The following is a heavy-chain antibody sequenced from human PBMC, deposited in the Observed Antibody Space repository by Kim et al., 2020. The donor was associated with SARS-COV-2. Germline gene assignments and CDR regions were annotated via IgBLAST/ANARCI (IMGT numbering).Heavy chain of an antibody. CDR3: TRLPRRGSGDDH. V-gene: IGHV3-72*01. CDR2: IQTKAKSYTT. D-gene: IGHD6-25*01. J-gene: IGHJ4*02. Sequence: GGSLRLSCEASGFTFSDHHMDWVRQAPGKGLEWVGRIQTKAKSYTTEYAASVKGRFTISRDDSKNSLYLQMHSLKSEDTAVYYCTRLPRRGSGDDHWGQG. CDR1: GFTFSDHH.